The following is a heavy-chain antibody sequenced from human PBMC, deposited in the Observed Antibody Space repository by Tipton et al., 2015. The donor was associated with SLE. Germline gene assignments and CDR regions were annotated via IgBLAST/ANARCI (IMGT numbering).Heavy chain of an antibody. D-gene: IGHD3-22*01. J-gene: IGHJ5*02. CDR3: ARGCYYDTSGHRSWLDP. Sequence: TLSLTCSVSGASINNGTYFWSWIRQSAVRGLEWIGRIYTSGSTKFNPALRSRVTLSLDTSANHVSLNLRSVTAADSAVYYCARGCYYDTSGHRSWLDPWGPGTLVTVSS. CDR2: IYTSGST. V-gene: IGHV4-61*02. CDR1: GASINNGTYF.